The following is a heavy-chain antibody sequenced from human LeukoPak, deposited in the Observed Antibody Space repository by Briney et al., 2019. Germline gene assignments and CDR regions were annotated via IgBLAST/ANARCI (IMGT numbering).Heavy chain of an antibody. Sequence: SETLSLTCTVSGGSISSYYWSWIRQPAGKGLEWIGRIYTSGNTNYNPSLKSRVTMSVDTSKKQFSLKLSSVTAADTAVYYCAKAHGGGSSKGNLYSDYWGQGTLVTVSS. CDR1: GGSISSYY. J-gene: IGHJ4*02. V-gene: IGHV4-4*07. CDR2: IYTSGNT. D-gene: IGHD6-6*01. CDR3: AKAHGGGSSKGNLYSDY.